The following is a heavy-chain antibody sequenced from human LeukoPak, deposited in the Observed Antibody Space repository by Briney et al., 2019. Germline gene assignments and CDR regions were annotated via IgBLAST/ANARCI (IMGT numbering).Heavy chain of an antibody. D-gene: IGHD3-10*01. V-gene: IGHV4-39*07. CDR3: ARWFGEEWFDP. CDR1: GGSISSSSYY. Sequence: SETLSLTCTVSGGSISSSSYYWGWIRQPPGKGLEWIGSIYYSGSTYYNPSLKSRVTISVDKSKNQFSLKLSSVTAADTAVYYCARWFGEEWFDPWGQGTLVTVSS. J-gene: IGHJ5*02. CDR2: IYYSGST.